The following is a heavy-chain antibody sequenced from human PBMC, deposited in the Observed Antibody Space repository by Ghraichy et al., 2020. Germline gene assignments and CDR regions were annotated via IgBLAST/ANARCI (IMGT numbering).Heavy chain of an antibody. Sequence: GGSLRLSCVASGFTFSGYWMYWVRQAPGKWLEWVANINPDGSEKYYVESVKGRLTISRDNAENSLYLQINSLRAEDTAVYYCARSPSGGGLLNYFDYWDRGTLVTVSS. J-gene: IGHJ4*02. CDR2: INPDGSEK. CDR1: GFTFSGYW. D-gene: IGHD3-16*01. V-gene: IGHV3-7*01. CDR3: ARSPSGGGLLNYFDY.